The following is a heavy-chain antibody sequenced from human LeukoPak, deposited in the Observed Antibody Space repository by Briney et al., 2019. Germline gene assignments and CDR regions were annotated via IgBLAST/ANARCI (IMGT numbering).Heavy chain of an antibody. D-gene: IGHD6-13*01. CDR2: ITSNGGSA. J-gene: IGHJ4*02. V-gene: IGHV3-64D*06. CDR3: VGFRATAGLY. Sequence: PGGSLRLSCSASGFTFSSYAMYWVRQAPGKGLEYVSDITSNGGSAYYADSVKGRFTISRDNSRNTLYLQMSSLRAEDTAVYYCVGFRATAGLYWGQGTLVTVSS. CDR1: GFTFSSYA.